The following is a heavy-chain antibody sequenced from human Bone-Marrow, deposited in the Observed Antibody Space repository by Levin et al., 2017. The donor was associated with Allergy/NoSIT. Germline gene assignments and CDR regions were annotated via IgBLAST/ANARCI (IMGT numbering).Heavy chain of an antibody. CDR1: GFTFSSYA. CDR2: ISASGGTT. J-gene: IGHJ6*02. Sequence: QAGGSLRLSCAASGFTFSSYAMSWVRQAPGKGLEWVSVISASGGTTYYPDSVKGRFTASRDNSKNSLFLQMNSLRAEDPAVYYCSNSVATSPDRYYYYDMDVWGQGTTVTVSS. D-gene: IGHD4-23*01. V-gene: IGHV3-23*01. CDR3: SNSVATSPDRYYYYDMDV.